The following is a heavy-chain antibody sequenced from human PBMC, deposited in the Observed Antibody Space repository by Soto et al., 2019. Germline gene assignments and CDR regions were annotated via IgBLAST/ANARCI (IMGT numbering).Heavy chain of an antibody. CDR3: AREWVVTEKNWFDP. Sequence: PSETLSLTCTVSGGSVSSGSYYWSWIRQPPGKGLEWIGYIYYSGSTNYNPSLKSRVTISVDTSKNQFCLKLSSVTAADTAVYYCAREWVVTEKNWFDPWGQGTLVTVSS. V-gene: IGHV4-61*01. J-gene: IGHJ5*02. CDR1: GGSVSSGSYY. D-gene: IGHD2-21*02. CDR2: IYYSGST.